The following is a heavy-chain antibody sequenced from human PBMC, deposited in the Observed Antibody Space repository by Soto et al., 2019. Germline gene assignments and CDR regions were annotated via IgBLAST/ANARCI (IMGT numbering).Heavy chain of an antibody. Sequence: EVQLVESGGGLVQPGRSLRLSCAASGFTFDDYAVHWVRQAPGKGLEWVSGITWNSRSIAYADSVKGRFTISRDNAKNSLYRQMNSLRAEDTALYYCAKGVEGGYDPYYFDCWGQGTLVTVSS. CDR2: ITWNSRSI. V-gene: IGHV3-9*01. CDR1: GFTFDDYA. CDR3: AKGVEGGYDPYYFDC. D-gene: IGHD5-12*01. J-gene: IGHJ4*02.